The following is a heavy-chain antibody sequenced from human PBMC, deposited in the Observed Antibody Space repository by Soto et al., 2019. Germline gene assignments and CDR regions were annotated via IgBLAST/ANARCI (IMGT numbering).Heavy chain of an antibody. V-gene: IGHV4-30-4*01. CDR2: IYYSGST. D-gene: IGHD4-17*01. CDR3: ARVHDYGGIDY. Sequence: QVQLQESGPGLVKPSQTLSLTCTVSGGSISSGDYYWSWIRQPPGKGLEWIGYIYYSGSTYYNPSLKSRVTIXXXXXKXXFXXXXSXVXAXDTAVYYCARVHDYGGIDYWGQGTLVTVSS. J-gene: IGHJ4*02. CDR1: GGSISSGDYY.